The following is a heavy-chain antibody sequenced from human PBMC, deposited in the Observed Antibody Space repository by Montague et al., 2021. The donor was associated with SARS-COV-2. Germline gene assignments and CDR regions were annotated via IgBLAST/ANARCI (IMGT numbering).Heavy chain of an antibody. CDR3: ARLILILRDSYDILTGYKDSYGVDV. CDR2: ISHGGST. Sequence: SETLSLTCAVYGGSFSGYYWSWIRQPPGKGLEWIGEISHGGSTYYNSSLKSGVAISVDTSKKQFSLNLSSVTAADTAVYYCARLILILRDSYDILTGYKDSYGVDVWGQGTTVTVS. J-gene: IGHJ6*02. CDR1: GGSFSGYY. D-gene: IGHD3-9*01. V-gene: IGHV4-34*01.